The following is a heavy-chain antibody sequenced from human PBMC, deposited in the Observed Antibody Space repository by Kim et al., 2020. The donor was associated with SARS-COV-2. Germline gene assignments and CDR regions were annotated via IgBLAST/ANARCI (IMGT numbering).Heavy chain of an antibody. CDR1: GFTFDDYA. D-gene: IGHD6-13*01. V-gene: IGHV3-9*01. CDR3: ATMGWFIAGADTNYYYGMDV. CDR2: ISWNSGSI. Sequence: GGSLRLSCAASGFTFDDYAMHWVRQAPGKGLEWVSGISWNSGSIGYADSVKGRFTISRDNAKNSLYLQMNSQRAEDTALYYCATMGWFIAGADTNYYYGMDVWGQGTTVTVS. J-gene: IGHJ6*02.